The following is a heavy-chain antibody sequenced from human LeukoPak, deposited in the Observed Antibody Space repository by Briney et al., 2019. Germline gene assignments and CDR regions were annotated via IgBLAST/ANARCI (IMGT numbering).Heavy chain of an antibody. J-gene: IGHJ6*03. D-gene: IGHD1-26*01. CDR3: ARSKWELLRGYYYYYMDV. CDR1: GYTLTELS. Sequence: ASVPVSCLVSGYTLTELSMHWVRQAPGKGREGLGGFDPEDGETIYPQKFQGRVTMTEDTSTDTAYMELSSLRSEDTAVYYCARSKWELLRGYYYYYMDVWGKGTTVTVSS. CDR2: FDPEDGET. V-gene: IGHV1-24*01.